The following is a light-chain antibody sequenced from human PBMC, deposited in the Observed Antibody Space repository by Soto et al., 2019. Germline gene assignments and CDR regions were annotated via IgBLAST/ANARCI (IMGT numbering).Light chain of an antibody. CDR2: GAS. V-gene: IGKV3-15*01. CDR3: QQYGSSPST. Sequence: ELVLTESPATLSVSPGERATVSCRASESVSSNLAWYQQKPGQAPMLLIYGASTRATGIPARFSGSGSGAEFTLTISSLQPEDFAVYYWQQYGSSPSTFGQGTKVDI. J-gene: IGKJ1*01. CDR1: ESVSSN.